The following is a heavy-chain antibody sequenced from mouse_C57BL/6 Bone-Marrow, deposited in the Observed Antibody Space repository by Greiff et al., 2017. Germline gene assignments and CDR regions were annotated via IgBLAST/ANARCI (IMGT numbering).Heavy chain of an antibody. Sequence: VHVKQSGPELVKPGASVKISCKASGYTFTDYYMNWVKQSHGKSLEWIGDINPNNGGTSYNQKFKGKATLTVDKSSSTAYMELRSLTSEDSAVYYCARDDYDVFDYWGQGTTLTVSS. J-gene: IGHJ2*01. CDR1: GYTFTDYY. CDR3: ARDDYDVFDY. V-gene: IGHV1-26*01. CDR2: INPNNGGT. D-gene: IGHD2-4*01.